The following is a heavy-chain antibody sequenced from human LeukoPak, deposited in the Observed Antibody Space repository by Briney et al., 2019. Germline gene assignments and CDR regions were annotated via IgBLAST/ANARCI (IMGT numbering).Heavy chain of an antibody. J-gene: IGHJ5*02. CDR3: APRGGYSNNNWFDP. V-gene: IGHV1-8*03. CDR1: GYTFTSYD. CDR2: MNPNSGST. Sequence: ASVKVSCKASGYTFTSYDINWVRQATGQGLEWMGWMNPNSGSTGYAQKFQGRVTITRNTSISTAYMELSSLRSEDTAVYYCAPRGGYSNNNWFDPWGQGTLVTVSS. D-gene: IGHD4-11*01.